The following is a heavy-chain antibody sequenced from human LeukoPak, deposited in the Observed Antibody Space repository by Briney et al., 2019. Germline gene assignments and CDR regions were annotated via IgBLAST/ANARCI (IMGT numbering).Heavy chain of an antibody. J-gene: IGHJ3*02. CDR1: GFTFGDYA. CDR2: IRSKVYGGTT. Sequence: GGSLRLSCTASGFTFGDYAMSWVREAPGKGLEWVGFIRSKVYGGTTEYAASVKVRFTISRDDSKSIAYLQMTSLKTEDAGVYYCTRFTIVGVVDAFDIWGQGTMVTVSS. D-gene: IGHD3-3*01. CDR3: TRFTIVGVVDAFDI. V-gene: IGHV3-49*04.